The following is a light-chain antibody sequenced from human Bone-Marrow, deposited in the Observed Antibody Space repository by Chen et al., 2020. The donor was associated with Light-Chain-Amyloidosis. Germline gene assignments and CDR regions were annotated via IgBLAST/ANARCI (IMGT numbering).Light chain of an antibody. Sequence: SSVLTQPSSVPVAPGQTATIAFGGNNIGSTSVHWYQQTPGQAPLLVVYDDSDRPSGIPERLSGSNSGNTATLTISRVEAGDEADYYCQVWDRSSDRPVFGGGTKLTVL. J-gene: IGLJ3*02. CDR1: NIGSTS. V-gene: IGLV3-21*02. CDR3: QVWDRSSDRPV. CDR2: DDS.